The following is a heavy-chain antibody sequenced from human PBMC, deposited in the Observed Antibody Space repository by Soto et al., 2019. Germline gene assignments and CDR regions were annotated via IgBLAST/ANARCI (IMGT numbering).Heavy chain of an antibody. CDR3: AKDRYDSSGYYSFWADY. J-gene: IGHJ4*02. CDR1: GFTFSSYA. CDR2: ISGSGGST. Sequence: PGGSLRLSCAASGFTFSSYAMSWVRQAPGKGLEWVSAISGSGGSTYYADSVKGRFTISRDNSKNTLYLQMNSLRAEDTAVYYCAKDRYDSSGYYSFWADYWGQGTLATVYS. V-gene: IGHV3-23*01. D-gene: IGHD3-22*01.